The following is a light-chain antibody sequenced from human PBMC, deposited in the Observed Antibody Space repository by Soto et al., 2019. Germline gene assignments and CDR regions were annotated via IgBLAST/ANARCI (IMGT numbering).Light chain of an antibody. V-gene: IGKV3-11*01. CDR2: DAS. CDR3: QQRSVWPPIT. J-gene: IGKJ5*01. Sequence: EIVLTQSPATLSLSPGESATLSCRASQSISTYLAWYQQKPGQAPRLLIYDASNRATGISARFSGSGSGTDFTLTICSLVPDDVAVYYCQQRSVWPPITFGQGTRLEIK. CDR1: QSISTY.